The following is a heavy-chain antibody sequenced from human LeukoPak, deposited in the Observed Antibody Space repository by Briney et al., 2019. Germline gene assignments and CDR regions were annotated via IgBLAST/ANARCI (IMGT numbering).Heavy chain of an antibody. Sequence: ASVKVSCKASGYTFTNNAFSWVRHAPGQGLEWMVWINTYNGNTNYAQKLQVRVTMTTDTSTSTAYMELRSLRYDDTAVYYCARVKEQWLVLGSRNGFDIWGQGTMVTVSS. CDR1: GYTFTNNA. J-gene: IGHJ3*02. D-gene: IGHD6-19*01. CDR2: INTYNGNT. V-gene: IGHV1-18*01. CDR3: ARVKEQWLVLGSRNGFDI.